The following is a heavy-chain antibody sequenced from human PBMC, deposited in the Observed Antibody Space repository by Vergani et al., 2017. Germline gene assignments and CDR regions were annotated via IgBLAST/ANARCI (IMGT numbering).Heavy chain of an antibody. V-gene: IGHV4-39*01. CDR2: IYYSGTT. CDR1: GGSIITSSYY. Sequence: QLQLQESGPGLVKPSETLSLTCTVSGGSIITSSYYWGWIRQPPGTGLEWIGNIYYSGTTYYNPSLKSRVTISLDTSKNQFSLRLSSVTAADTAVYYCAKVQRVRGVIIQDYWGQGTLVTVSS. D-gene: IGHD3-10*01. CDR3: AKVQRVRGVIIQDY. J-gene: IGHJ4*02.